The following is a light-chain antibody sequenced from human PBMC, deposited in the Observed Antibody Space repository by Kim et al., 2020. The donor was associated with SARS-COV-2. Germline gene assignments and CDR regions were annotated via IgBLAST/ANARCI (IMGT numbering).Light chain of an antibody. CDR3: QQSHTAPLLT. J-gene: IGKJ4*01. CDR2: AAS. CDR1: QSISSY. V-gene: IGKV1-39*01. Sequence: DIVMTQSPSSLSASVGDRVTIACRASQSISSYLNWYQQKPGKAPKLLIYAASSLQSGVPSRFSGSGSGTDFTLTISSLQPEDFATYYCQQSHTAPLLTFGGGTKVDIK.